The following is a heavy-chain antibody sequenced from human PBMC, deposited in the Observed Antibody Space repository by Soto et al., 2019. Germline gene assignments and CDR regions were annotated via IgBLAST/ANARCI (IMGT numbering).Heavy chain of an antibody. CDR1: GGSFSGYY. V-gene: IGHV4-34*01. CDR2: INHSGST. CDR3: ARRLRAFDI. J-gene: IGHJ3*02. Sequence: SETLSLTCAVYGGSFSGYYWSWIRQPPGKGLEWIGEINHSGSTNYNPSLKSRVTISVDTSKNQFSLKLSSVTAADTAVYYCARRLRAFDIWGQGTMVNVSS.